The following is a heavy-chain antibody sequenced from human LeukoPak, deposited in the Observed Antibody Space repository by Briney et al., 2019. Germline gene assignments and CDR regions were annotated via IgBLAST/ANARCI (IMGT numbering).Heavy chain of an antibody. V-gene: IGHV3-7*05. Sequence: PGGSLRLSCAASGFTFWMSWVRQAPGKGLEWVANIKQDGSVEYYVVSVKGRLTISRDNAKESLYLQMNSLRAEDTAVYYCARIGYSSSSFDFWGQRTLVTVSS. J-gene: IGHJ4*02. CDR3: ARIGYSSSSFDF. CDR2: IKQDGSVE. D-gene: IGHD6-6*01. CDR1: GFTFW.